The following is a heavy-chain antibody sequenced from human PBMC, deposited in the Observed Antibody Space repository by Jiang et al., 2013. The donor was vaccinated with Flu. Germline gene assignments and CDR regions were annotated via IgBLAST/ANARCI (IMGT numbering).Heavy chain of an antibody. CDR3: AKLKATHGDYRWPIDY. CDR2: ISYDGNNK. Sequence: QLLESGGGVVQPGKSLRLSCAASGFTFSTYGMHWVRQAPGKGLEWVAVISYDGNNKYYADSVKGRFTISRDNSKNTLYLEMNSLRAEDTAVYSCAKLKATHGDYRWPIDYWGQGT. D-gene: IGHD4-17*01. J-gene: IGHJ4*02. V-gene: IGHV3-30*18. CDR1: GFTFSTYG.